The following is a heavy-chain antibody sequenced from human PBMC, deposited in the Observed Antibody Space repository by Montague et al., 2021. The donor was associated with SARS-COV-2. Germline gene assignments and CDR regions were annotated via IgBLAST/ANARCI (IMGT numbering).Heavy chain of an antibody. Sequence: SETLSLTCTVSGGSISSSSYYWGWIRQPPGKGLEWVGCIYYSGSTYYXXXLKSRVTISVDTSKNQFSLKLSSVTAADTAVYYCARVRRQQLAGLSYMDVWGRGTTVTVSS. J-gene: IGHJ6*02. CDR3: ARVRRQQLAGLSYMDV. CDR1: GGSISSSSYY. CDR2: IYYSGST. V-gene: IGHV4-39*07. D-gene: IGHD6-13*01.